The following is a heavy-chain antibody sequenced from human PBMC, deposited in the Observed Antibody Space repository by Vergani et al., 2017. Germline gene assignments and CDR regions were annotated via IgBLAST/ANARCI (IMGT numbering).Heavy chain of an antibody. CDR3: ARGVVPAARDYYYYYMDV. Sequence: EVQLVQSGAEVKKPGESLKISCKGSGYSFTSYWIGWVRQMPGKGLEWMGIIYPGDSDTRYSPSFQGQVTISADKSIGTAYLQWSSLKASDTAMYYCARGVVPAARDYYYYYMDVWGKGTTVTVSS. V-gene: IGHV5-51*03. D-gene: IGHD2-2*01. CDR2: IYPGDSDT. CDR1: GYSFTSYW. J-gene: IGHJ6*03.